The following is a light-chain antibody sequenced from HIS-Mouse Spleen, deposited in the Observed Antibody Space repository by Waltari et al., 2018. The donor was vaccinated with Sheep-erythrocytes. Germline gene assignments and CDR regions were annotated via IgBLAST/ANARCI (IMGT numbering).Light chain of an antibody. CDR1: SSDVGSYNL. Sequence: QSALTQPASVSGSPGQSITISCTGTSSDVGSYNLVPRYQQHPGKAPNLMIHEGSKRPSGVSNRFSGSKSGNTASLTISGLQAEDEADYYCCSYAGSSTPWVFGGGTKLTVL. J-gene: IGLJ3*02. CDR2: EGS. CDR3: CSYAGSSTPWV. V-gene: IGLV2-23*01.